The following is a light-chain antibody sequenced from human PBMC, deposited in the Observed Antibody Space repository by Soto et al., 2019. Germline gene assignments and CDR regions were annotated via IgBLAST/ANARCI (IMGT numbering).Light chain of an antibody. J-gene: IGLJ2*01. Sequence: QSALTQPAYVSGSPGQSITISCTGTSSDVGGYNYVSWYQQHPGKAPKLMIYDVSNRPSGVSNRFSGSKSGNTASLTISGLQAEDEADYYCSSYTSRITSVVFGGGTKLTVL. CDR1: SSDVGGYNY. CDR3: SSYTSRITSVV. V-gene: IGLV2-14*01. CDR2: DVS.